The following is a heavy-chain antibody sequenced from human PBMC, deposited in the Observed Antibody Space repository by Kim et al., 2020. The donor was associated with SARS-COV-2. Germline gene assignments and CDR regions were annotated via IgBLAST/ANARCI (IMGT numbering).Heavy chain of an antibody. D-gene: IGHD6-19*01. Sequence: QKFQGRVTMTRDTSTRTVYMELSSLRSEDTAVYYCARDLIAVAGTDAFDIWGQGTMVTVSS. CDR3: ARDLIAVAGTDAFDI. V-gene: IGHV1-46*01. J-gene: IGHJ3*02.